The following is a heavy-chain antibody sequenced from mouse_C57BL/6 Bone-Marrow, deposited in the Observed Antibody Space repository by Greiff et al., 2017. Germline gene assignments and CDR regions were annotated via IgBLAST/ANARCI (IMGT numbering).Heavy chain of an antibody. CDR1: GYTFTDYY. CDR2: INPNNGGT. D-gene: IGHD1-1*02. J-gene: IGHJ2*01. Sequence: SGPELVKPGASVKISCKASGYTFTDYYMNWVKQSHGKSLEWIGDINPNNGGTSYNQKFKGKATLTVDKSSSTAYMELRSLTSEDSAVYYCARMGHGSYDYWGQGTTLTVSS. V-gene: IGHV1-26*01. CDR3: ARMGHGSYDY.